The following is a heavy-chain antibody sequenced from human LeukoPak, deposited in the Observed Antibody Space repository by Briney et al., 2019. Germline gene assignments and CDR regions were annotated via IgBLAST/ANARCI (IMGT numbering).Heavy chain of an antibody. CDR3: ARGDFWSGYYGPYYYYYGMDV. Sequence: SVKVSCKASGGTFSSYAISWVRQAPGQGLEWMGGIIPIFGTANYAQKFQGRVTITADESTSTAYMELSSLRSEDTAVYYCARGDFWSGYYGPYYYYYGMDVWGQGTTVTVSS. D-gene: IGHD3-3*01. CDR1: GGTFSSYA. CDR2: IIPIFGTA. J-gene: IGHJ6*02. V-gene: IGHV1-69*13.